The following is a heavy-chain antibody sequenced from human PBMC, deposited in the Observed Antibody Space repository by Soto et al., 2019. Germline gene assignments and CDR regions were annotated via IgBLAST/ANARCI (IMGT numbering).Heavy chain of an antibody. CDR3: ASNRYGYTDYEY. V-gene: IGHV4-30-4*01. CDR2: VFYSGST. D-gene: IGHD3-16*01. J-gene: IGHJ4*02. CDR1: GASISSGDYY. Sequence: QVQLQESGPGLAKPSQTLSLTCTVSGASISSGDYYWIWIRQPPRKGLEWIAYVFYSGSTYYNPYLKNRVTISVDTSTNPSTRKPRSVAGAETVVYFCASNRYGYTDYEYWGPAALVTRSS.